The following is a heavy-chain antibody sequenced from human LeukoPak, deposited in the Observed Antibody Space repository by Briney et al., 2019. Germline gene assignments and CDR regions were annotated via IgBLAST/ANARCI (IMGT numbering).Heavy chain of an antibody. CDR2: IYWNDDK. CDR3: AHRYYDSSGFDY. J-gene: IGHJ4*02. D-gene: IGHD3-22*01. V-gene: IGHV2-5*01. Sequence: SGPTLVKPTQTLTLTCTFSGFSLSPSGAGVGWIRQPPGKALGWLALIYWNDDKRYSPSLKSRLTITKDTSKSHVALTMTNMDPVDTAAYYCAHRYYDSSGFDYWGQGTLVTVSS. CDR1: GFSLSPSGAG.